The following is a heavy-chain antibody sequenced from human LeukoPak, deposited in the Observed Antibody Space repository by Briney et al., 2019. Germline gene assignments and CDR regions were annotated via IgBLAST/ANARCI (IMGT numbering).Heavy chain of an antibody. J-gene: IGHJ6*02. D-gene: IGHD7-27*01. CDR2: ISRTSNTI. CDR3: ARDQTGDRYYYYGMDV. CDR1: GFTFSSYS. Sequence: GGSLRLSCAASGFTFSSYSMNWVRQAPGKGLEWVSYISRTSNTIYYADSVKGRFTISRDNAKNSLYLQMNSLRAEDTAVYYCARDQTGDRYYYYGMDVWGQGTTVTVSS. V-gene: IGHV3-48*04.